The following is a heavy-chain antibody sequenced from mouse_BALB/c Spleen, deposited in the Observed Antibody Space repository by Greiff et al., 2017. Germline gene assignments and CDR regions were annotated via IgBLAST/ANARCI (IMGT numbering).Heavy chain of an antibody. Sequence: QVQLQQSGAELAKPGASVKMSCKASGYTFTSYWMHWVKQRPGQGLEWIGYINPSTGYTEYNQKFKDKATLTADKSSSTAYMQLSSLTSEDSAVYYCARGYRYDANAMDYWGQGTSVTVSS. J-gene: IGHJ4*01. V-gene: IGHV1-7*01. CDR3: ARGYRYDANAMDY. D-gene: IGHD2-14*01. CDR2: INPSTGYT. CDR1: GYTFTSYW.